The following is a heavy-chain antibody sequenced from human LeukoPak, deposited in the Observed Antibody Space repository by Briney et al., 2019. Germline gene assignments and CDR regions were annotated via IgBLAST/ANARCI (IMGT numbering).Heavy chain of an antibody. Sequence: PGGSLRLSCAASGFTFSSYWMSWVRQAPGKGLEWVSLIYSDDRAFYADSVKGRFTISRNRSRNTLFLQMSSLKPEDTAIYYCARDLAGFEEPRYYYYMDVWGKGTTVTVSS. CDR3: ARDLAGFEEPRYYYYMDV. J-gene: IGHJ6*03. CDR1: GFTFSSYW. CDR2: IYSDDRA. V-gene: IGHV3-66*01. D-gene: IGHD3-9*01.